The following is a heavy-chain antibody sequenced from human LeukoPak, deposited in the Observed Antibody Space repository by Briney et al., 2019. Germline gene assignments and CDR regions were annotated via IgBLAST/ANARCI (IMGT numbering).Heavy chain of an antibody. V-gene: IGHV4-59*08. CDR2: IHNSGTT. J-gene: IGHJ3*02. D-gene: IGHD5-24*01. Sequence: SETLSLTCSVSGGSVRSYSWSWIRQPPGKGLEWIGYIHNSGTTNYKPSLKSRVIISVETTKNQFSLKLSSATAADTAVYYCARHGGESLVATILHAFDIWGRGTMVTVSS. CDR3: ARHGGESLVATILHAFDI. CDR1: GGSVRSYS.